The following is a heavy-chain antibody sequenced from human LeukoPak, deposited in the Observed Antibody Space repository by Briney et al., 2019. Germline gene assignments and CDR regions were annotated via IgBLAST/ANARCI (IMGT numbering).Heavy chain of an antibody. J-gene: IGHJ4*02. V-gene: IGHV1-46*01. Sequence: PGASVKVFCKASGYTFSSYYMHWVRQAPGQGLEWMGIINPRDGSITYAQKFQGRVTMTRDMSTSRVYMDLSSLRSEDTAVYYCARDRAEQDGYNLLYWGQGTLVTVSS. D-gene: IGHD5-24*01. CDR3: ARDRAEQDGYNLLY. CDR2: INPRDGSI. CDR1: GYTFSSYY.